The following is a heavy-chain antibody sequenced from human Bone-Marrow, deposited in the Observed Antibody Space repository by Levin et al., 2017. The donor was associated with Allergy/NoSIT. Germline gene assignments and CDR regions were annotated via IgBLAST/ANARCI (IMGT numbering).Heavy chain of an antibody. CDR2: ISGSADDT. J-gene: IGHJ6*02. CDR1: GFTFSSYD. CDR3: ATRAYSSGRHGMDV. D-gene: IGHD6-19*01. Sequence: AGGSLRLSCAASGFTFSSYDMTWVRQAPGKGLEWVSTISGSADDTHYADSVKGRFTISRDNSENTLYLQMNSLRGEDTAVYYCATRAYSSGRHGMDVWGQGTTVTVSS. V-gene: IGHV3-23*01.